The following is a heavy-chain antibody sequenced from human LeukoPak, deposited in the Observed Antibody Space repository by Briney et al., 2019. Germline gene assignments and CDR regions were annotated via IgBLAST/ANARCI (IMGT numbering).Heavy chain of an antibody. CDR1: GGSISSGGYS. CDR3: ARYIMPGPSGWFDP. J-gene: IGHJ5*02. CDR2: IYHSGST. Sequence: SQTLSLTCAVSGGSISSGGYSWSWIRQPPGKGLEWIGYIYHSGSTSYNPSLKSRVTISIDTSKNQFSLKLSSVTAADTAVYYCARYIMPGPSGWFDPWGQGTLVTVSS. D-gene: IGHD2-2*01. V-gene: IGHV4-30-2*01.